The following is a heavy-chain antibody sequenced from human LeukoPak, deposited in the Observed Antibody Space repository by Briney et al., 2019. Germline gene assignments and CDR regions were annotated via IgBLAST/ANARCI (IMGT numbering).Heavy chain of an antibody. J-gene: IGHJ4*02. Sequence: ASVKVSCKASGYTFTNYAIHWVRQAPGQRLEWMGWFNSETGNTEFSRKFKGRVTITRDTFASTAYMELSSLRPEDTAVYYCARNVWGSNYFDYWGQGTLVTVSS. CDR2: FNSETGNT. CDR1: GYTFTNYA. V-gene: IGHV1-3*01. CDR3: ARNVWGSNYFDY. D-gene: IGHD3-16*01.